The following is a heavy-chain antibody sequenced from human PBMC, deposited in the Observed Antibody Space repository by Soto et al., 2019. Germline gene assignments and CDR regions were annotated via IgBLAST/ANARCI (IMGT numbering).Heavy chain of an antibody. CDR2: IGTAGDT. Sequence: EVQLVESGGGLVQPGGSLRLSCAASGFTFSSYDMHWVRQATGKSLEWVSAIGTAGDTYYPGSVKGRFTISRENAKTSLYLQMNSLGAGDTAVYYCARGPVSGGSWWWFDPWGQGTLVTVSS. V-gene: IGHV3-13*01. D-gene: IGHD2-15*01. J-gene: IGHJ5*02. CDR3: ARGPVSGGSWWWFDP. CDR1: GFTFSSYD.